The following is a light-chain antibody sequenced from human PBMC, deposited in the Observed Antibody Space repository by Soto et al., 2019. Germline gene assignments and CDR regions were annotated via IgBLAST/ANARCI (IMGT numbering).Light chain of an antibody. J-gene: IGKJ1*01. CDR2: GAS. Sequence: EIVLTQSPGTLSLSPGERATLSCRASQSVTNSYLAWYQQKPGQAPRLLIYGASNRATAISDRFSGSGSGTAFTLTSRRLEAADFAVYYCQQYGRSPRTFGPGTKVEIQ. CDR3: QQYGRSPRT. CDR1: QSVTNSY. V-gene: IGKV3-20*01.